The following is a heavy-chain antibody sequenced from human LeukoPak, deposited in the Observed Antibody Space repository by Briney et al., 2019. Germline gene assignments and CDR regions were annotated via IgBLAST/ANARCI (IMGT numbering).Heavy chain of an antibody. Sequence: GGSLRLSCAASGFTFDDYAMHWVRQAPGKGLEWVSGISWNSNNIDYADSVKGRFTISRDNSKNTLYLQMNSLRAEDTAVYYCAKLDYYGNYWGQGTLVTVSS. D-gene: IGHD3-10*01. CDR3: AKLDYYGNY. CDR2: ISWNSNNI. V-gene: IGHV3-9*01. J-gene: IGHJ4*02. CDR1: GFTFDDYA.